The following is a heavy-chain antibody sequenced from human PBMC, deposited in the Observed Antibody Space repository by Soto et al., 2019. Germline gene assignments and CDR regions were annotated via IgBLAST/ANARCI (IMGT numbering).Heavy chain of an antibody. CDR3: ARLLEGSGKVY. J-gene: IGHJ4*02. V-gene: IGHV4-39*01. D-gene: IGHD3-10*01. CDR1: GGSISSSSYY. CDR2: IYYSGST. Sequence: QLQLQESGPGLVKPSETLSLTCTVSGGSISSSSYYWGWIRQPPGKGLEWIGSIYYSGSTYYNPSLKSRVTISVDTSKNQFPLKLSSVTAADTAVYYCARLLEGSGKVYWGQGTLVTVSS.